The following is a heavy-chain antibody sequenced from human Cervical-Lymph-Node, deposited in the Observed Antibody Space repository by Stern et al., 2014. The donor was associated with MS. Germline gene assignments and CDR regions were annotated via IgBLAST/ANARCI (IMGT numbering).Heavy chain of an antibody. D-gene: IGHD2-8*01. J-gene: IGHJ4*02. CDR3: ALPGHFYTNAPDY. CDR1: GFAFASYD. Sequence: EQLVESGGGVVQPGGSLRLSCAPSGFAFASYDLHWVRQAPGKGLEWIAFISNDGSNKYYADSLKDRFIVSRDYSKKTLNLQINSLRREDTAVYYCALPGHFYTNAPDYWGQGTLVTVSS. V-gene: IGHV3-30*03. CDR2: ISNDGSNK.